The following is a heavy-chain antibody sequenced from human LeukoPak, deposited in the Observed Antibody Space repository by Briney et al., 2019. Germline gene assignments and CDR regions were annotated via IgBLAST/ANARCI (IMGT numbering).Heavy chain of an antibody. V-gene: IGHV3-21*01. CDR1: GFTFSSYS. Sequence: GGSLRLSCAASGFTFSSYSMNWVRQAPGKGLEWVSSISSSSSHIYYADSVKGRFTISRDNSKNTLYLQMNSLRAEDTAVYYCAKGIYSSGWLFDYWGQGTLVTVSS. J-gene: IGHJ4*02. CDR3: AKGIYSSGWLFDY. CDR2: ISSSSSHI. D-gene: IGHD6-19*01.